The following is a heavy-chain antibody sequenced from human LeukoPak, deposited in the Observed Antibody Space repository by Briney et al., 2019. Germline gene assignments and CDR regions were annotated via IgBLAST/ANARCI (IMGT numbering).Heavy chain of an antibody. V-gene: IGHV3-21*01. J-gene: IGHJ4*02. CDR1: GFTFSGYS. CDR3: ARNSSGWDEVDY. Sequence: GGSLRLSCAAPGFTFSGYSITWVRQAPGQGLEWVSSISSSSSYIYYADSVKGRFTISRDNTKNSLYLLMNSLRAEDTAVYYCARNSSGWDEVDYWGQGTLVIVSA. D-gene: IGHD6-19*01. CDR2: ISSSSSYI.